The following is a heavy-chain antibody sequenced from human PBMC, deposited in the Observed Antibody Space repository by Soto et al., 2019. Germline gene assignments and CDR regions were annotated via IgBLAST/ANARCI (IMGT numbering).Heavy chain of an antibody. Sequence: EVQLLESGGGLVQPGGSLRLSCAASGLTFSSYAMSWVRQAPGKGLEWVTAISGSGGSTYYADSVKGRFTISRDNSKNTLYLQMNCLRAEDTAVYYGAKDWKAEAGTGGWLDPWGQGTLVTVSS. CDR1: GLTFSSYA. D-gene: IGHD6-13*01. V-gene: IGHV3-23*01. J-gene: IGHJ5*02. CDR2: ISGSGGST. CDR3: AKDWKAEAGTGGWLDP.